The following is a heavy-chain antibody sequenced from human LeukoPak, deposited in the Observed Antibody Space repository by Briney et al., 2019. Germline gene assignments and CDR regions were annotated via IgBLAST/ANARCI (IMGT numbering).Heavy chain of an antibody. CDR2: IYYSGST. V-gene: IGHV4-30-4*08. CDR3: ARGGSQEYSYGSFDY. Sequence: PSQTLSLTCTVSGGSISSGDYYWSWIRQPPGKGLEWIGYIYYSGSTYYNPSLKSRVTISVDTSKNQFSLKLRSVTAADTAVYYCARGGSQEYSYGSFDYWGQGTLVTVSS. CDR1: GGSISSGDYY. J-gene: IGHJ4*02. D-gene: IGHD5-18*01.